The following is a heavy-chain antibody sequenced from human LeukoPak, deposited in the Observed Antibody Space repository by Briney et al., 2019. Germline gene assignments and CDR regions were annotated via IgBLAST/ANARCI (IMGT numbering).Heavy chain of an antibody. Sequence: SETLSLTCTVSGYSISSGYYWGWIRQPPGKGLEWIGSIYHSGSTYYNPSLKGRVTISVDTSKNQFSLKLSSVTAADTAVYYCARAGHSSSWYGGDYWGQGTLVTVSS. D-gene: IGHD6-13*01. CDR3: ARAGHSSSWYGGDY. V-gene: IGHV4-38-2*02. CDR1: GYSISSGYY. J-gene: IGHJ4*02. CDR2: IYHSGST.